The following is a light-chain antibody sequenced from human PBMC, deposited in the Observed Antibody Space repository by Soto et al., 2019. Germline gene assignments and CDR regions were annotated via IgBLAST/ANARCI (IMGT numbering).Light chain of an antibody. CDR3: QQYNSYSWA. J-gene: IGKJ1*01. V-gene: IGKV1-5*03. Sequence: DIQLPQSPSTLSASVGARVTITCRASQGISTWLAWYQQRAGKAPKLLLYKASNLESGVPSRCSGSGSGTDFTLTISSLQPDDFATYYCQQYNSYSWAFGQGTKVEIK. CDR2: KAS. CDR1: QGISTW.